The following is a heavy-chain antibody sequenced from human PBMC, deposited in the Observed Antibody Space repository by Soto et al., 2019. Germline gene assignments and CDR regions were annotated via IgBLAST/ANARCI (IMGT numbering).Heavy chain of an antibody. CDR1: GFTFSSYS. J-gene: IGHJ4*02. CDR2: ISSRSSTI. V-gene: IGHV3-48*01. Sequence: EVQVGESGGGLVQPGGSLRLSCAASGFTFSSYSMNWVRQAPGKGLEWVSYISSRSSTIFYADSVKGRFTVSRDNAKNSLYLQMNSLRAEDTAVYYCARDIDGGGQGTLVTVSS. CDR3: ARDIDG. D-gene: IGHD2-15*01.